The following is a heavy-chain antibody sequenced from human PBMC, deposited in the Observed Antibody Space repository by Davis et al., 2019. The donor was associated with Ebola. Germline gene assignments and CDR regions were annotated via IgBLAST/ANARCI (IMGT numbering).Heavy chain of an antibody. CDR2: IYHSGIT. CDR3: ASWGREGY. Sequence: MPSETLSLTCTVSGDSISDYYWSCIRQPPGKGLEWIGYIYHSGITRYNPSLKSRVTISVDTSKNQFSLKLSSATAADTAVYYCASWGREGYWGQGTLVTVSS. J-gene: IGHJ4*02. CDR1: GDSISDYY. V-gene: IGHV4-4*08. D-gene: IGHD3-16*01.